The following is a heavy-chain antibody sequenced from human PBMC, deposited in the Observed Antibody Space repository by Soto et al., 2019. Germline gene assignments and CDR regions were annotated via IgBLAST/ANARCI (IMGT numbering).Heavy chain of an antibody. V-gene: IGHV4-59*01. CDR2: IYYSGST. Sequence: SETLSLTCTVSGGSISSYYWSWIRQPPGKGLEWIGYIYYSGSTNYNPSLKSRVTISVDTSKNQFSLKLSSVTAADTAVYYCARVYAGIAAAANWFDPWGQGTLVTVS. J-gene: IGHJ5*02. D-gene: IGHD6-13*01. CDR1: GGSISSYY. CDR3: ARVYAGIAAAANWFDP.